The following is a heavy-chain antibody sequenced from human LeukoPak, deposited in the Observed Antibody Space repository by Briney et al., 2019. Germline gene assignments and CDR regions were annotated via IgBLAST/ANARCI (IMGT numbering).Heavy chain of an antibody. CDR2: MNPNSGNT. J-gene: IGHJ4*02. D-gene: IGHD3-10*01. V-gene: IGHV1-8*01. CDR1: RYTFTSYD. CDR3: ARVTYYYGSGSYDY. Sequence: VASVKVSCKASRYTFTSYDINWVRQATGQGLEWMGWMNPNSGNTGYAQKFQGRVTMTRNTSISTAYMELSSLRSEDTAVYYCARVTYYYGSGSYDYWGQGTLVTVSS.